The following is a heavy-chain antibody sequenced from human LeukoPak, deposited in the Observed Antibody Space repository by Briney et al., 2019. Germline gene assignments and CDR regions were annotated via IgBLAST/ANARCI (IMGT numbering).Heavy chain of an antibody. CDR1: GFTFSDYF. CDR3: ARRRHSNHMDV. Sequence: GSLRLSCAASGFTFSDYFMSWIRQPPGKGLEWIGEINHSGSTNYNPSLKSRVTISVDTSKNQFSLKLSSVTAADTTVYYCARRRHSNHMDVWGKGTTVTVSS. J-gene: IGHJ6*03. CDR2: INHSGST. V-gene: IGHV4-34*01. D-gene: IGHD2/OR15-2a*01.